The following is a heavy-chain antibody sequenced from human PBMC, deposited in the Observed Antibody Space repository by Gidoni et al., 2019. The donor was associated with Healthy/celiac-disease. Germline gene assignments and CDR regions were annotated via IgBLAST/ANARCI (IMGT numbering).Heavy chain of an antibody. CDR2: ISYDGSNK. J-gene: IGHJ3*02. V-gene: IGHV3-30*18. CDR1: GFTFSSYG. D-gene: IGHD2-21*02. Sequence: QVQLVESGGGVVQPGRSLRLSCAASGFTFSSYGMHWVRQAPGKGLEWVAVISYDGSNKYYADSVKGRFTISRDNSKNTLYLQMNSLRAEDTAVYYCAKSRVVTAIDDIWGQGTMVTVSS. CDR3: AKSRVVTAIDDI.